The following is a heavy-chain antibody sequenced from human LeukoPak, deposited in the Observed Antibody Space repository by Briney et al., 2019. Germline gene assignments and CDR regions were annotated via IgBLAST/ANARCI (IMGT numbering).Heavy chain of an antibody. J-gene: IGHJ4*02. CDR3: AKRHGLIDTRHFDY. CDR2: ISSTGRTI. CDR1: GFTFTNYG. V-gene: IGHV3-23*01. D-gene: IGHD3-22*01. Sequence: GGSLRLSCAAFGFTFTNYGFSWVRQVPGKGLEWVSAISSTGRTIYYAESVKGRFTISRDDSKNTVYLQMNSLRAEDTAVYYCAKRHGLIDTRHFDYWGQGTLVTIS.